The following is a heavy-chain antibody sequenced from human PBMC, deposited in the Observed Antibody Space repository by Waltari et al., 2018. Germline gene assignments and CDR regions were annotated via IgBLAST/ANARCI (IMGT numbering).Heavy chain of an antibody. V-gene: IGHV3-30*07. CDR1: GFTFSSYA. Sequence: QVQLVESGGGVVQPGRSLRLSCAASGFTFSSYAMHWVRQAPGKGLEWVAVISYDGSNKDYADSVKGRFTISRDNSKNTLYLQMNSLRAEDTAVYYCARGPKKVWFGELFGGYYGMDVWGQGTTVTVSS. CDR2: ISYDGSNK. CDR3: ARGPKKVWFGELFGGYYGMDV. J-gene: IGHJ6*02. D-gene: IGHD3-10*01.